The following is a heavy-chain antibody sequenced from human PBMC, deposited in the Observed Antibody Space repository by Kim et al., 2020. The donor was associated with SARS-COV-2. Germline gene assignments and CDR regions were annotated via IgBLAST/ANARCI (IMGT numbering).Heavy chain of an antibody. CDR2: INPNNGDA. CDR1: GYMFSDYY. J-gene: IGHJ4*02. V-gene: IGHV1-2*06. D-gene: IGHD1-1*01. Sequence: ASVKVSCKTSGYMFSDYYLHWVRQAPGQGLEWMGRINPNNGDANYAQKFQGRVTMTRDTSISTVYMDLSGLTSDDTAVYYCAKNWNDGFDFWVQGTLATV. CDR3: AKNWNDGFDF.